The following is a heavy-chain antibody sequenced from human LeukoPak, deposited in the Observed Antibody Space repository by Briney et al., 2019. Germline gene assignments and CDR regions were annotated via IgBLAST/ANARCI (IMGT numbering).Heavy chain of an antibody. J-gene: IGHJ5*02. CDR2: IYYSGST. CDR3: ATEGQRGFDP. D-gene: IGHD1-1*01. V-gene: IGHV4-59*12. Sequence: SETLSLTCTVSGGSTSSYYWSWIRQPPGKGLEWIGYIYYSGSTNYNPSLKSRITMSVDTSKNQFSLNLSSVTAADTAVYYCATEGQRGFDPWGQGTLVTVSS. CDR1: GGSTSSYY.